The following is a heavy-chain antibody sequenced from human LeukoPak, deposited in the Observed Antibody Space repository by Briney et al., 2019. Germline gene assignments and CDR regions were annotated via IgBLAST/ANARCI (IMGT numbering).Heavy chain of an antibody. CDR1: GFIFSSYG. Sequence: QPGGSLRLSCAASGFIFSSYGMHWVRQAPDKGLEWVANIKQDGSEKYYVDSVKGRFTTSRDNAKNSLYLQMNSLRAEDTAVYYCARGVASSSSLSYYYYYYMDVWGKGTTVTVSS. CDR2: IKQDGSEK. V-gene: IGHV3-7*01. J-gene: IGHJ6*03. CDR3: ARGVASSSSLSYYYYYYMDV. D-gene: IGHD6-6*01.